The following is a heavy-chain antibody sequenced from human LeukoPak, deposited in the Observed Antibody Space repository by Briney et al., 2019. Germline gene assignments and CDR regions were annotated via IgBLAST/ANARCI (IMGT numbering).Heavy chain of an antibody. D-gene: IGHD2-2*01. J-gene: IGHJ4*02. CDR2: IYTSGST. V-gene: IGHV4-61*02. CDR3: ARVPTTRGSYFDY. CDR1: GGSISSGSYY. Sequence: SETLSLTCTVSGGSISSGSYYWSWIRQPAGQGLEWLGRIYTSGSTNYNPSLKSRVTISVDTSKNQFSLKLSSVTAADTAVYYCARVPTTRGSYFDYWGQGTLVTVSS.